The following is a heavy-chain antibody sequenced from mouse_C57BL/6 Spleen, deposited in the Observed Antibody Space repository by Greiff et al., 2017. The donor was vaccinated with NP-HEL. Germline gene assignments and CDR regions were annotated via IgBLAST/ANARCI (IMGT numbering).Heavy chain of an antibody. Sequence: VQLQQSGAELVRPGASVKLSCKASGYTFTDYYINWVKQRPGQGLEWIARIYPGSGNTYYNEKFKGKATLTAEKSSSTAYMQLSSLTSEDSAVYFCARTGELNGDGFDYWGQGTTLTVAS. CDR3: ARTGELNGDGFDY. CDR2: IYPGSGNT. CDR1: GYTFTDYY. D-gene: IGHD4-1*01. J-gene: IGHJ2*01. V-gene: IGHV1-76*01.